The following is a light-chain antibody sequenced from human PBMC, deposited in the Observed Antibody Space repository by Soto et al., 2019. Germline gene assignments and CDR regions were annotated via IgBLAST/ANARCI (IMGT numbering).Light chain of an antibody. CDR2: DAS. Sequence: DIQLTQSPSSVSASVGARVTITCRASQGSSSWLAWYQQKLGKAPNLLIYDASTLQSGVPSRFRGRGSGTDVTLTIRSLKPEDFATYYCQQANSFPLTFGGGTKVDI. J-gene: IGKJ4*01. CDR1: QGSSSW. V-gene: IGKV1D-12*01. CDR3: QQANSFPLT.